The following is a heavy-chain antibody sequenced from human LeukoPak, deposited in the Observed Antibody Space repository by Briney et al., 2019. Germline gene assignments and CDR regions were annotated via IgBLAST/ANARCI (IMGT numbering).Heavy chain of an antibody. CDR3: WRAADFWSGGSFVY. Sequence: SETLSLTCIVSGGSTSSYYWSWIRQPPGKGLEWIGYIYYSGSTNYNPSLKSRVTISVDTSKNQFPLKLSPVPAADTTVYYLWRAADFWSGGSFVYLGQGTLVSVCS. V-gene: IGHV4-59*01. CDR1: GGSTSSYY. J-gene: IGHJ4*02. CDR2: IYYSGST. D-gene: IGHD3-3*01.